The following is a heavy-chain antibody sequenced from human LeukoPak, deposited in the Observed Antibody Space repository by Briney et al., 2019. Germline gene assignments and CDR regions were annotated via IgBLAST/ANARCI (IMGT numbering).Heavy chain of an antibody. CDR2: ILQSGGDR. V-gene: IGHV3-23*01. Sequence: PGGSLRLSCAASGFTFNSYAMTWVRQAPGKGLEWVSGILQSGGDRYYSDSVKGRFTVSRDNSKNTLYLQMNSLRIDDTAIYYCAKDTVRGDGYWEFDYWGQGTLVTVSS. CDR1: GFTFNSYA. D-gene: IGHD2-21*01. J-gene: IGHJ4*02. CDR3: AKDTVRGDGYWEFDY.